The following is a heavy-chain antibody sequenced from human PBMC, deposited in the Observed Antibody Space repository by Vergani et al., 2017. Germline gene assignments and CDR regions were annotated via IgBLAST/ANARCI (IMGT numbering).Heavy chain of an antibody. Sequence: QVQLQESGPGLVKPSETLSLTCTVSGGSISSYYWSWIRQPPGKGLEWIGYIYYSGSTNYNPSLKSRVTISVDTSKNQFSLKLSSGTAADTAVYYCARVGYYDILTGYIYYYYMDVWGKGTTVTVSS. CDR2: IYYSGST. CDR1: GGSISSYY. CDR3: ARVGYYDILTGYIYYYYMDV. J-gene: IGHJ6*03. V-gene: IGHV4-59*01. D-gene: IGHD3-9*01.